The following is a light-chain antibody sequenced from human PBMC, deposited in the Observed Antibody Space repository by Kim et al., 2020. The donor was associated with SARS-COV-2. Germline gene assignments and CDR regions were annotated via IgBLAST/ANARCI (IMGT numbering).Light chain of an antibody. CDR1: QSVLYSSNNVNY. CDR3: HQYYSPPYA. Sequence: IVVTQSPDSLTVPLGGRATINCRSSQSVLYSSNNVNYLGWYQQKPGHPPKLLIYWVSTRESGVPDRFSGSGSGTDFTLTINNLQADDAAVYYCHQYYSPPYAFGQGTKLEI. J-gene: IGKJ2*01. V-gene: IGKV4-1*01. CDR2: WVS.